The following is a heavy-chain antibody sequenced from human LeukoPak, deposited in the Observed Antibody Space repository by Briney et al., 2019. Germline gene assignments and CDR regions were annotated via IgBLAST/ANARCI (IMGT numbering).Heavy chain of an antibody. D-gene: IGHD2-2*01. CDR1: GYTFTSYD. J-gene: IGHJ5*02. V-gene: IGHV1-8*03. Sequence: ASVKVSCKASGYTFTSYDINWVRQATGQGLEWMGWMNPNSGNTGYAQKFQGRVTITRNTSISTAYMELSSLRSEDTAVYYCARGAVPAATYNWFDPWGQGTLVSVSS. CDR3: ARGAVPAATYNWFDP. CDR2: MNPNSGNT.